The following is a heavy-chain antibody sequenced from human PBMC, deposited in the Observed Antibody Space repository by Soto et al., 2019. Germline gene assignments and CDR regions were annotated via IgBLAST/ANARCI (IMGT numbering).Heavy chain of an antibody. CDR3: ARDVGTQMDFWSTSGMDV. V-gene: IGHV3-30-3*01. J-gene: IGHJ6*02. D-gene: IGHD3-3*01. CDR2: ITYDGSTK. CDR1: GLSFVDDA. Sequence: WGSLRLSCAASGLSFVDDAIRCVRHSPLKWREWVAVITYDGSTKFYADSVRGRFTISRDNSKSTLYLQMASLISKDTAVYYCARDVGTQMDFWSTSGMDVWGQGTTVTVSS.